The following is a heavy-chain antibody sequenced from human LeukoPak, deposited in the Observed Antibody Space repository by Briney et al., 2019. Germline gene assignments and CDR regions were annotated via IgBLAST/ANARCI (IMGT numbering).Heavy chain of an antibody. V-gene: IGHV1-69*13. CDR3: AIHYYGSGSPLYYMDV. D-gene: IGHD3-10*01. CDR1: GGTFSSYG. J-gene: IGHJ6*03. Sequence: SVKVSCKASGGTFSSYGISWVRQAPGQGLEWMGGIIPIFGTATYAQKFQGRVTITADESTSTAYMELSSLRSEDTAVYYCAIHYYGSGSPLYYMDVWGKGTTVTISS. CDR2: IIPIFGTA.